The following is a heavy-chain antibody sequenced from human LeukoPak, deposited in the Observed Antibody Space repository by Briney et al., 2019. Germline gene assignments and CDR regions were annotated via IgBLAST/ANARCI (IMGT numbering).Heavy chain of an antibody. J-gene: IGHJ3*02. CDR2: IYYSGST. Sequence: SETLSLTCTVSGGSVSSGRYYWSWIRQPPGKGLEWIGYIYYSGSTNYNPSLKSRVTISIDTSKNQFSLKLSSVTAADTAVYYCARDSPRRVFLDAFDIWGQGTMVTVSS. CDR1: GGSVSSGRYY. V-gene: IGHV4-61*01. CDR3: ARDSPRRVFLDAFDI. D-gene: IGHD5-24*01.